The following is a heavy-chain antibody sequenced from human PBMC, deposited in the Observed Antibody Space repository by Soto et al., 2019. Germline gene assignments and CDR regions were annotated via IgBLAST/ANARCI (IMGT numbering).Heavy chain of an antibody. V-gene: IGHV2-26*01. J-gene: IGHJ4*02. CDR2: IFSNDEK. CDR3: ARILVTAYDILTGHHDY. CDR1: GFSLSNARMG. D-gene: IGHD3-9*01. Sequence: QVTLKESGPVLVNPTETLTLTCTVSGFSLSNARMGVSWIRQPPGKALEWLAHIFSNDEKSYSTSLKSRLTISKDTSKSQVVLTMTNMDPVDTATYYCARILVTAYDILTGHHDYWGQGTLVTVSS.